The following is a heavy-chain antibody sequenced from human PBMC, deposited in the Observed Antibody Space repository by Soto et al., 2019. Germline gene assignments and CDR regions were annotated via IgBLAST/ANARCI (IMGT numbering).Heavy chain of an antibody. CDR3: ARDCGGDCDYYGMDV. CDR2: INAGNGNT. V-gene: IGHV1-3*01. CDR1: GYTFTSYA. J-gene: IGHJ6*02. D-gene: IGHD2-21*02. Sequence: QVQLVQSGAEVKKPGASVKVSCKASGYTFTSYAMHWVRQAPGQRLEWMGWINAGNGNTKYSQKFQGRVTITRDTSASTAYRELSSLRSEDTAVYYCARDCGGDCDYYGMDVWGQGTTVTVSS.